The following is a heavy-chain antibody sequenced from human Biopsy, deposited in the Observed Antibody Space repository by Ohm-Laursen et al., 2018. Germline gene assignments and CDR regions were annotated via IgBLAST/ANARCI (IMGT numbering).Heavy chain of an antibody. J-gene: IGHJ2*01. CDR3: ARGRRHCSGTCSRWYFDL. D-gene: IGHD2-2*01. V-gene: IGHV1-2*02. CDR2: INPKSGDT. CDR1: GYTFTAFS. Sequence: SSVTVSCQPSGYTFTAFSVHWLRQAPGQGLEWMGWINPKSGDTDYPQNFQGRVSMTRDTSTSTAYMDLSRLRSDDTAVYYCARGRRHCSGTCSRWYFDLWGRGTLVTVSS.